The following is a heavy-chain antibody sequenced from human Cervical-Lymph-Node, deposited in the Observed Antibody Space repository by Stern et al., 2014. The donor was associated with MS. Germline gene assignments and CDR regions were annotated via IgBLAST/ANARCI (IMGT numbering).Heavy chain of an antibody. V-gene: IGHV4-31*03. CDR2: IYNSGST. Sequence: VQLVESGPGLVKPSQTLALTCTVSGGAISSGGYYWSWIRQNPRKGLECIGFIYNSGSTYYNPSLQGRVFISIDASQNQFSLTVNTVTAADTAVYYCARGISGSPVLGVVSNRMDVWGQGTTVIVSS. J-gene: IGHJ6*02. D-gene: IGHD3-3*01. CDR3: ARGISGSPVLGVVSNRMDV. CDR1: GGAISSGGYY.